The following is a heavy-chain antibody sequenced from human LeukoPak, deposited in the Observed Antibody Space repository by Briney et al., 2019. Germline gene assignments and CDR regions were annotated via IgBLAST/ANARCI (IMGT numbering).Heavy chain of an antibody. J-gene: IGHJ4*02. D-gene: IGHD2-2*01. Sequence: SQTLSLTCTVSGGSISSGSYYWSWIRQPAGKGLEWIGRIYSSGSTNYNPALRSRLTISVDTSKNQFSLELSSVTAADTAVYYCASTICISTSCYPGVVDYWGQGTLVTVSS. CDR1: GGSISSGSYY. CDR2: IYSSGST. CDR3: ASTICISTSCYPGVVDY. V-gene: IGHV4-61*02.